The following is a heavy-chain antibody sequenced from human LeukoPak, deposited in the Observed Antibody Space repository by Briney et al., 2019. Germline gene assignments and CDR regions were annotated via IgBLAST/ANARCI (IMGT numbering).Heavy chain of an antibody. J-gene: IGHJ4*02. Sequence: GGSLRLSCAASGFTFSSSGMHWVRQAPGKGLEWVAVISYDGSNKYYADSVKGRFTFSRDNSKNTLYLQMNSLRAEDTAVYYCAKEYCSNSVCHSLDYWGQGTLVTVSS. D-gene: IGHD2-8*01. CDR3: AKEYCSNSVCHSLDY. V-gene: IGHV3-30*18. CDR1: GFTFSSSG. CDR2: ISYDGSNK.